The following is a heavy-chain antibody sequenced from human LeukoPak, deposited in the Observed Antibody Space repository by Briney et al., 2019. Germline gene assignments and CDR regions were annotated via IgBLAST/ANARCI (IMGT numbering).Heavy chain of an antibody. CDR2: INHSGST. CDR3: ARKIVGATPFDN. CDR1: GGSFSGYY. V-gene: IGHV4-34*01. Sequence: SETLSLTCAVYGGSFSGYYWSWIRQPPGKGLEWIGEINHSGSTNYNPSLKSRVTISVDTSKNQFSLKLSSVTAADTAVYYCARKIVGATPFDNWGQGTMVTVSS. D-gene: IGHD1-26*01. J-gene: IGHJ3*02.